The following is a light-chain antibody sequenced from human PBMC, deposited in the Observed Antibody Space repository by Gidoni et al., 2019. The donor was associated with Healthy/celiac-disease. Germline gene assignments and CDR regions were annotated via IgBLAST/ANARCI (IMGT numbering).Light chain of an antibody. CDR3: QQYNNWPAT. CDR2: GAS. J-gene: IGKJ1*01. Sequence: IVMTQSPAPLSVSPGERATLSCRASQSVSSNLAWYHQKPGQAPRLLIYGASTRATGIPARFSGSGSGTEFTLTISSLQSEDFAVYYCQQYNNWPATFGQGTKVEIK. CDR1: QSVSSN. V-gene: IGKV3-15*01.